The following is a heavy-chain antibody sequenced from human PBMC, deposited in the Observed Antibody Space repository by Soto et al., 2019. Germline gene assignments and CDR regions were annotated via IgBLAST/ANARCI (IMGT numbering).Heavy chain of an antibody. CDR1: GFSFNNYA. V-gene: IGHV3-23*01. J-gene: IGHJ4*02. CDR2: ISGGGTGT. Sequence: XGSLLLSCAVSGFSFNNYAMNWVRLAPGKGLEWVSSISGGGTGTYSADAVRGRFTISSDKSRNTVYLQMSSLRAEDTAVYYCAKGHYYDNVGNWVANQAFDSWGQGSLVTVSS. D-gene: IGHD3-22*01. CDR3: AKGHYYDNVGNWVANQAFDS.